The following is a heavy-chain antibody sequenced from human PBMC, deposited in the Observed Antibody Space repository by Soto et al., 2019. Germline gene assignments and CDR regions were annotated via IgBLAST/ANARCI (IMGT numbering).Heavy chain of an antibody. D-gene: IGHD5-12*01. CDR2: ASYDGSYK. J-gene: IGHJ4*02. CDR3: AKERSVVATTPDFAY. CDR1: GFTFSSFG. Sequence: QVQLVESGGGVVQPGRSLRLSCAASGFTFSSFGMHWVRQAPGKGLEWVAVASYDGSYKYYADSVKGRFTISRDNSKNTLSLQMNSLRAEDTAVYYCAKERSVVATTPDFAYWGQGTLVTVSS. V-gene: IGHV3-30*18.